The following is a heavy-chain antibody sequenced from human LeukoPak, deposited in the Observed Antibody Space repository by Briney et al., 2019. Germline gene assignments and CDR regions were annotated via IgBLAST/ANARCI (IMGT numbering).Heavy chain of an antibody. CDR1: GGSISSYY. J-gene: IGHJ3*02. CDR2: IYYSGST. CDR3: ARVVVPAATGVAFDI. V-gene: IGHV4-59*01. Sequence: SETLSLTCTVSGGSISSYYWSWIRQPPGKGLEWIGYIYYSGSTNYNPSLKSRVTISVDTSKNQFSLKLSSVTAADTAVYYCARVVVPAATGVAFDIWGQGTMVTVSS. D-gene: IGHD2-2*01.